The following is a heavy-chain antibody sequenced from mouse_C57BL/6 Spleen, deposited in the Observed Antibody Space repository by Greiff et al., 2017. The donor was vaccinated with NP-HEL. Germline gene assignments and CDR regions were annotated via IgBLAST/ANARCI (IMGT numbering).Heavy chain of an antibody. CDR2: INPYNGGT. Sequence: VQLQQSGPVLVKPGASVKMSCKASGYTFTDYYMNWVKQSHGKSLEWIGVINPYNGGTSYNQKFKGKATLTVDKSSSTAYMELNSLTSEDSAVYYCARPYYYGQTYFDYWGQGTTLTVSS. D-gene: IGHD1-1*01. J-gene: IGHJ2*01. CDR3: ARPYYYGQTYFDY. V-gene: IGHV1-19*01. CDR1: GYTFTDYY.